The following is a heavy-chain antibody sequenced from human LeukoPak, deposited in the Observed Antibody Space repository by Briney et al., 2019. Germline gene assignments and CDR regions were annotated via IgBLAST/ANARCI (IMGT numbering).Heavy chain of an antibody. Sequence: SETLSLTCAISGGSFSDYYWSWIRQPPGKGLEWIGEINHSGSTNYTPSLKTRVTISVDTSKNQFSLKVSSVTAADTAVYYCARLYEYSRNYYYYYYMDVWGKGTTVTVSS. V-gene: IGHV4-34*01. CDR3: ARLYEYSRNYYYYYYMDV. D-gene: IGHD6-6*01. J-gene: IGHJ6*03. CDR2: INHSGST. CDR1: GGSFSDYY.